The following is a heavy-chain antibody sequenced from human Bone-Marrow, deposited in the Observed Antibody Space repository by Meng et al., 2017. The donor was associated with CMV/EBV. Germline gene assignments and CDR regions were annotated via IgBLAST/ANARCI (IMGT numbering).Heavy chain of an antibody. CDR3: ARHGQRSDYAGMAV. J-gene: IGHJ6*01. D-gene: IGHD2-2*01. V-gene: IGHV4-39*01. CDR1: GASISSSSHY. CDR2: IFYLGST. Sequence: SETLSLTCTVSGASISSSSHYWAWIRQPPGKGLEWIGNIFYLGSTYSNPSLMSRLTIFVDPSKNQLSLRLSSLTAADTAVYYCARHGQRSDYAGMAVWGQGHAVTCAS.